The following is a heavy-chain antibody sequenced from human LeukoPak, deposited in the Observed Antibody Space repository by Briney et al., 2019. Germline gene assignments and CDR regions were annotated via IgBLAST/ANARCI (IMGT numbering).Heavy chain of an antibody. Sequence: SETLSLTCAVYGGSFSGYYWSWIRQPPGKGLEWIGEINHSRSTNYNPSLKSRVTISVDTSKNQFALKLSSVTAADTAVYYCARDWPLDGDLYYFDYWGQGTLVTVSS. CDR2: INHSRST. J-gene: IGHJ4*02. V-gene: IGHV4-34*01. CDR3: ARDWPLDGDLYYFDY. CDR1: GGSFSGYY. D-gene: IGHD4-17*01.